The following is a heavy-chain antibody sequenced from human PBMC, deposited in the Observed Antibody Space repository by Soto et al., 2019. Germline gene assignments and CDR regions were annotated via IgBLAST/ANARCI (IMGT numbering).Heavy chain of an antibody. D-gene: IGHD1-26*01. V-gene: IGHV1-69*12. J-gene: IGHJ6*02. CDR3: ASHSGSSPEGRYYYGMDG. Sequence: QVQLVQSGAEVKKPGSSVKVSCKASGGTFSSYAISWLRQAPGQGLEWMGGIIPIFGTADYAQKFQGRVTITADESTSTGYMELSSLRSEDTAVYYCASHSGSSPEGRYYYGMDGWGQGTTVTVSS. CDR1: GGTFSSYA. CDR2: IIPIFGTA.